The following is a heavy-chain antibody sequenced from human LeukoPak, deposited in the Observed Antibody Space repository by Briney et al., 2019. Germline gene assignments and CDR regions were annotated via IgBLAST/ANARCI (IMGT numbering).Heavy chain of an antibody. V-gene: IGHV1-8*01. Sequence: ASVKVSCKASGYTFTSYDINWVRQATGQGLEWMGWMNPNSGNTGYAQKFQGRVTMTRNTSINTAYMELSSLRSEDTAVYYCARGAGTHYYYYYYMDVWGKGTTVTVSS. CDR3: ARGAGTHYYYYYYMDV. D-gene: IGHD1-1*01. CDR2: MNPNSGNT. CDR1: GYTFTSYD. J-gene: IGHJ6*03.